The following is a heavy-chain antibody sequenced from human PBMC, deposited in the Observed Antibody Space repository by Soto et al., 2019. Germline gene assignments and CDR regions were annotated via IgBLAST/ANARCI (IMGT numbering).Heavy chain of an antibody. CDR3: ARWTVTTRYFDY. J-gene: IGHJ4*02. V-gene: IGHV4-4*07. CDR2: IYTSGRT. CDR1: GGSLSSYE. Sequence: XTLSLPCTVSGGSLSSYEWGWIRRPAGKGLEWIGRIYTSGRTNYNPSLKSRVTMSADTSKNQFSLKLSSVTAADTAVYYCARWTVTTRYFDYWGQGTLVTVSS. D-gene: IGHD4-17*01.